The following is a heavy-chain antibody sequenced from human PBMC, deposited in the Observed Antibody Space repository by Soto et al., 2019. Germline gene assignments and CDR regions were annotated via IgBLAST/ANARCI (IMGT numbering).Heavy chain of an antibody. J-gene: IGHJ5*02. CDR1: GASISGFY. CDR2: IYATGTT. D-gene: IGHD1-1*01. CDR3: VRDGTKTLRDWFDP. Sequence: PSETLSLTCTVSGASISGFYWSWIRKSAGKGLEWIGRIYATGTTDYNPSLKSRVMMSVDTSKKQFSLKLRSVTAADTAVYYCVRDGTKTLRDWFDPWGQGISVTVSS. V-gene: IGHV4-4*07.